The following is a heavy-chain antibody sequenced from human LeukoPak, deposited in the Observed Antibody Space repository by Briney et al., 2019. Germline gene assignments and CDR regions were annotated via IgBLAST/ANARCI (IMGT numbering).Heavy chain of an antibody. J-gene: IGHJ4*02. CDR2: IKQDGSEK. V-gene: IGHV3-7*03. D-gene: IGHD5-12*01. CDR1: RFTFSSYW. Sequence: GGSLRLSCAASRFTFSSYWMSWVRQAPGKGLEWVANIKQDGSEKYYVDSVKGRFTIPRGNAKNSLYLQLNSLRAEDTAVYYCARARGGYDFDYWGQGTLVTVSS. CDR3: ARARGGYDFDY.